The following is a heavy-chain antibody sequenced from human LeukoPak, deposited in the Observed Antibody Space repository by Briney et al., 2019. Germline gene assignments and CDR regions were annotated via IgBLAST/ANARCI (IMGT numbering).Heavy chain of an antibody. D-gene: IGHD5-24*01. CDR2: IRYDGSNK. CDR1: GFTFSSYG. CDR3: AKRSGKMATGNFDY. V-gene: IGHV3-30*02. J-gene: IGHJ4*02. Sequence: PGGSLRLSCAASGFTFSSYGMHWVRQAPGKRLEWVAFIRYDGSNKYYADSVKGRFTISRDNSKNTLYLQMNSLRAEDTAVYYCAKRSGKMATGNFDYWGQGTLVTVSS.